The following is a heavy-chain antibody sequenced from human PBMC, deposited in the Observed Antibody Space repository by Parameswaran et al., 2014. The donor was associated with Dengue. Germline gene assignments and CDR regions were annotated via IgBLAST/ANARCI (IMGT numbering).Heavy chain of an antibody. V-gene: IGHV4-39*01. D-gene: IGHD6-19*01. CDR2: IYYSGST. Sequence: WIRQPPGKGLEWIGSIYYSGSTYYNPSLKSRVTISVDTSKNQFSLKLSSVTAADTAVYYCARQTLIAVAGTTFGYWGQGTLVTVSS. CDR3: ARQTLIAVAGTTFGY. J-gene: IGHJ4*02.